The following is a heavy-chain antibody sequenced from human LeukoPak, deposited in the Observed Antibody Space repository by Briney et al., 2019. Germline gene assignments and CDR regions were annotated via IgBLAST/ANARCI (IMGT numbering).Heavy chain of an antibody. J-gene: IGHJ4*02. CDR1: GFTFSSYS. D-gene: IGHD4-17*01. Sequence: GGSLRLTCAASGFTFSSYSMNWVRQAPGKGLEWVSSISSSSSYIYYADSVKGRFTISRDNAKNSLYLQMNSLRAEDTAVYYCASYGHDYGDFPRQYYFDYWGQGTLVTVSS. CDR3: ASYGHDYGDFPRQYYFDY. CDR2: ISSSSSYI. V-gene: IGHV3-21*04.